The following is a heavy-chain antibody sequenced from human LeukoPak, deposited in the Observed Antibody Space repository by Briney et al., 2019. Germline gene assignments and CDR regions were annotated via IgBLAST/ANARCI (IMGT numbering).Heavy chain of an antibody. CDR1: GGSISSYY. D-gene: IGHD6-13*01. Sequence: PSETLSLTCTVSGGSISSYYWSWIRQPPGKGLEWIGYIYYSGSTNYNPSLKSRVTISVDTSKNQFSLKLSSVTAADTAVYYCAGGYSSSWYRGYYFDYWGQGTLVTVSS. V-gene: IGHV4-59*01. CDR3: AGGYSSSWYRGYYFDY. CDR2: IYYSGST. J-gene: IGHJ4*02.